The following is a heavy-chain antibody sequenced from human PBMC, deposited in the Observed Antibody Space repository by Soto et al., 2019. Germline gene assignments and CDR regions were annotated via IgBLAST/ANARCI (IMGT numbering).Heavy chain of an antibody. Sequence: ASVKVSCKASGGTFSSYAISWVRQAPGQGLEWMGGITPIFGTANYAQKFQGRVTITADESTSTAYMELSSLRSEDTAVYYCARGSRLGIAAAGTLDYWGQGTLVTVSS. D-gene: IGHD6-13*01. CDR3: ARGSRLGIAAAGTLDY. CDR2: ITPIFGTA. CDR1: GGTFSSYA. J-gene: IGHJ4*02. V-gene: IGHV1-69*13.